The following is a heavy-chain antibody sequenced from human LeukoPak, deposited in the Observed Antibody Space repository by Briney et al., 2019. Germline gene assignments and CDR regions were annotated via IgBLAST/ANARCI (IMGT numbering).Heavy chain of an antibody. CDR1: GFTFSRNS. Sequence: GGSLRLSCAASGFTFSRNSMNWVRQAPGKGLEWVSSISSSSSYIYYADSVKGRFTISRDNAKNSLYLQMNSLRAEDTAAYYCASSLVGAISPFDYWGQGALVTVSS. CDR2: ISSSSSYI. CDR3: ASSLVGAISPFDY. J-gene: IGHJ4*02. D-gene: IGHD3-10*01. V-gene: IGHV3-21*01.